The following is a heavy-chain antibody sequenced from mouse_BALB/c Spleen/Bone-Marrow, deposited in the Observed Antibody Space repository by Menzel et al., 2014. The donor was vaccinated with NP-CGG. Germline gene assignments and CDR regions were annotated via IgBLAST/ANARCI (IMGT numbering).Heavy chain of an antibody. J-gene: IGHJ2*01. Sequence: EVKLMESGGGLVKPGGSLKLSCAASGFTFSSYAMSWVRQTPEKRLERVATISSGGSYTYYPDSVKGRFTISRDNAKNXXXXXXSSLRSEDTAMYYCARHGITRLLDYWGQGTTLTVSS. CDR1: GFTFSSYA. D-gene: IGHD2-4*01. V-gene: IGHV5-9-3*01. CDR2: ISSGGSYT. CDR3: ARHGITRLLDY.